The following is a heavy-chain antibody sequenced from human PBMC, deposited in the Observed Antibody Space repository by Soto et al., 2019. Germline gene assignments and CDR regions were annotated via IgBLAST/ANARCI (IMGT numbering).Heavy chain of an antibody. J-gene: IGHJ5*02. V-gene: IGHV3-21*01. Sequence: GGSLRLSCAASGFTFSSYSMNWVRQAPGRGLEWVSSISSSSSYIYYADSVKGRFTISRDNAKNSLYLQMNSLRAEDTAVYYCARDRRNWFDPWGQGTLVTVSS. CDR2: ISSSSSYI. CDR1: GFTFSSYS. CDR3: ARDRRNWFDP.